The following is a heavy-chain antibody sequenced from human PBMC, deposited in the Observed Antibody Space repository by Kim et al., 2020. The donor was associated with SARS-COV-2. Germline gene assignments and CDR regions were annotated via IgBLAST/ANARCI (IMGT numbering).Heavy chain of an antibody. CDR3: ARDGYSSSWYGVRYYMDG. D-gene: IGHD6-13*01. Sequence: SETLSLTCAVYGGSFSGYYWSWIRQPPGKGLEWIGEINHSGSTNYNPSLKSRVTISVDTSKNQFSLKLSSVTAADTAVYYCARDGYSSSWYGVRYYMDG. J-gene: IGHJ6*03. CDR2: INHSGST. CDR1: GGSFSGYY. V-gene: IGHV4-34*01.